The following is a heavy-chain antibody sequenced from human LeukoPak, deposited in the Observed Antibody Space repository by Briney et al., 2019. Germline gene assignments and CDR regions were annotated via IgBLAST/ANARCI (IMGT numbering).Heavy chain of an antibody. J-gene: IGHJ5*02. V-gene: IGHV3-15*01. CDR1: EFTFSNAW. CDR2: IKSKTDGGTT. Sequence: GGSLRLSCAASEFTFSNAWMSWVRQAPGKGLEWVGRIKSKTDGGTTDYAAPVKGRFTISRDDSKNTLYLQMNSLKTEDTAVYYCTRRHDYGDYLNWLDPWGQGTLVTVSS. D-gene: IGHD4-17*01. CDR3: TRRHDYGDYLNWLDP.